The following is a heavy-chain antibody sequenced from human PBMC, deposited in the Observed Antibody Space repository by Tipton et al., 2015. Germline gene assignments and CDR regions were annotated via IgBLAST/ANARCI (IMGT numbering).Heavy chain of an antibody. CDR3: AREVWYYDSSGYDY. J-gene: IGHJ4*02. CDR2: INHSGST. Sequence: TLSLTCAVYGGSFSGYYWSWIRQPPGKGLEWIGEINHSGSTNYNPSLKSRVTISVDTSKNQFSLHLSSVTAADTAVYYCAREVWYYDSSGYDYWGQGTLVTVSS. D-gene: IGHD3-22*01. V-gene: IGHV4-34*01. CDR1: GGSFSGYY.